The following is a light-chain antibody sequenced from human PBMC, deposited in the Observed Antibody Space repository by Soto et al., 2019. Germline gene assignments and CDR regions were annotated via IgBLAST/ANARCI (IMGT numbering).Light chain of an antibody. CDR3: QQYYSSPLT. V-gene: IGKV4-1*01. Sequence: DIVMTQSPDSLAVSLGERATVNCKSSQSLLYSSNNKNYLAWYQQKPGQPPKMLIYWASSRESGVPDRFSGSGSGTDFTLTISSLQAEDAAVYYCQQYYSSPLTFGGGTKVDIK. J-gene: IGKJ4*01. CDR1: QSLLYSSNNKNY. CDR2: WAS.